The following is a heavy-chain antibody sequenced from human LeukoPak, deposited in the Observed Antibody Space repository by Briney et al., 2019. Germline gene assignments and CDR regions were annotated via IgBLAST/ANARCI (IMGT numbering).Heavy chain of an antibody. D-gene: IGHD5-18*01. CDR2: ISGSGGNT. J-gene: IGHJ4*02. V-gene: IGHV3-23*01. CDR3: AKERYSYGYGFDY. CDR1: GFTFGDYA. Sequence: GGSLRLSCTASGFTFGDYAMSWFRQAPGKGLEWVSVISGSGGNTYYADSVRGRFTISRDNSKNTLCLQMNSLRAEDTAVYYCAKERYSYGYGFDYWGQGTLVTVSS.